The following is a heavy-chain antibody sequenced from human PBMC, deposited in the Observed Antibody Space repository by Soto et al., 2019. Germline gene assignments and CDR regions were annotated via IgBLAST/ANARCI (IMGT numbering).Heavy chain of an antibody. CDR1: YW. D-gene: IGHD2-15*01. CDR2: IYPGDSDT. V-gene: IGHV5-51*01. CDR3: ERERVVAATRDAFDN. Sequence: YWSWIRQHPGQGLEWMGIIYPGDSDTRYSPSFQGQVTISTDKSISTAYLQWSSLKASDTAMYYCERERVVAATRDAFDNWGQGTMVTV. J-gene: IGHJ3*02.